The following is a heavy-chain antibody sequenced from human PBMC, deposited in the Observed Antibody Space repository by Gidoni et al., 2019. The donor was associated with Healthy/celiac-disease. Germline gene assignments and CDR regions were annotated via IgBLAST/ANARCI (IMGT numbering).Heavy chain of an antibody. CDR3: TRDDKRRGAGYYYGMDV. CDR1: GFTFGDYA. V-gene: IGHV3-49*05. Sequence: EVQLVESGGGLVKPGRSLRLSCTASGFTFGDYAMSWFRQAPGKGLEWVGFIRSKAYGGTTEYAASVKGRFTISRDDSKSIAYLQMNSLKTEDTAVYYCTRDDKRRGAGYYYGMDVWGQGTTVTVSS. CDR2: IRSKAYGGTT. J-gene: IGHJ6*02. D-gene: IGHD6-19*01.